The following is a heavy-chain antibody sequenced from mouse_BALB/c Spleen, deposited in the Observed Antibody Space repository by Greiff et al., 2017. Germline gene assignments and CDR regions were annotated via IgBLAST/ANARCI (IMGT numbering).Heavy chain of an antibody. Sequence: VQRVESGPGLVQPSQSLSITCTVSGFSLTSYGVHWVRQSPGKGLEWLGVIWSGGSTDYNAAFISRLSISKDNSKSQVFFKMNSLQANDTAIYYCARNRGYDWFAYWGQGTLVTVSA. V-gene: IGHV2-2*02. D-gene: IGHD2-2*01. CDR3: ARNRGYDWFAY. CDR2: IWSGGST. CDR1: GFSLTSYG. J-gene: IGHJ3*01.